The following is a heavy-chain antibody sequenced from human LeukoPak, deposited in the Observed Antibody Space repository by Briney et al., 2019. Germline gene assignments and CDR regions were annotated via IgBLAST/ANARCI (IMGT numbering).Heavy chain of an antibody. CDR3: ARGGSIAARPESGDFDY. Sequence: SETLSLTCTVSGGSISSYYWSWIRQPAGKGLEWIGRIYTSGSTNYNPSLKSRVTMSVDTSKNQFSLKLSSVTAADTAVYYCARGGSIAARPESGDFDYWGQGTLVTVSS. CDR1: GGSISSYY. D-gene: IGHD6-6*01. CDR2: IYTSGST. J-gene: IGHJ4*02. V-gene: IGHV4-4*07.